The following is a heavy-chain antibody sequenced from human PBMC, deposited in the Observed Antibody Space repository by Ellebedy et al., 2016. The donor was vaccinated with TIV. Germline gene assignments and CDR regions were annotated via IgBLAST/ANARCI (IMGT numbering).Heavy chain of an antibody. V-gene: IGHV3-7*01. CDR3: ARDKIVGATYFDY. CDR2: IKQDGSEK. CDR1: GFTLSSYW. J-gene: IGHJ4*02. D-gene: IGHD1-26*01. Sequence: GESLKISXAASGFTLSSYWMSWLRQAPGKGLEWVANIKQDGSEKYYVGSVKGRFTISRDNAKNSLYLQMNSLRAEDTAVYYCARDKIVGATYFDYWGQGTLVTVSS.